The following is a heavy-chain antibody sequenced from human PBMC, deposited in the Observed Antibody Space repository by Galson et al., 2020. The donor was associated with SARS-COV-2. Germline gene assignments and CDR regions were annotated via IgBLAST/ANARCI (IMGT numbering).Heavy chain of an antibody. D-gene: IGHD2-2*01. CDR1: GFTFSSYD. CDR2: IGPAGDT. V-gene: IGHV3-13*01. CDR3: ARGRHKGYCSSTSCHYYYYMDV. Sequence: GGSLRLSCAASGFTFSSYDMHWVRQATGKGLEWVSAIGPAGDTYYPGSVKGRFTISRENAKNSLYLQMNSLRARDTAVYYCARGRHKGYCSSTSCHYYYYMDVWGKGTTVTVSS. J-gene: IGHJ6*03.